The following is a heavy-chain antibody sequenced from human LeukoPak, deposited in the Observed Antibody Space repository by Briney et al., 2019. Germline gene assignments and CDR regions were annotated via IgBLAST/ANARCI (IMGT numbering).Heavy chain of an antibody. CDR1: GFTFSTFA. CDR2: IFPSGGEI. Sequence: GGSLRLSCAASGFTFSTFAMIWVRQPPGKGLEWVSSIFPSGGEIHYADSVRGRFTISRDNSKSTLSLQMNSLRAEDTAIYYCATYRQVLLPFESWGQGTLVTASS. D-gene: IGHD2-8*02. CDR3: ATYRQVLLPFES. V-gene: IGHV3-23*01. J-gene: IGHJ4*02.